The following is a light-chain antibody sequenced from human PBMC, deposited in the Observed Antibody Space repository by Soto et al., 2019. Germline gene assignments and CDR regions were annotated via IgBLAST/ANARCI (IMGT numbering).Light chain of an antibody. CDR2: DAS. V-gene: IGKV3-20*01. CDR3: QQVASYPLT. J-gene: IGKJ4*01. Sequence: EFVLTQSPGTLSLSPGERTTLSCRASQTVRNNYLAWYQQKPGQAPTLLIYDASNRATGIPDRFSGGGSGTDFTLTISRLEPEDFAVYYCQQVASYPLTFGGGTKVEIK. CDR1: QTVRNNY.